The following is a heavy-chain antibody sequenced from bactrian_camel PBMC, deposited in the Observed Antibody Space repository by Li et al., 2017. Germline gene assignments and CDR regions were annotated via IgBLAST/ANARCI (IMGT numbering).Heavy chain of an antibody. V-gene: IGHV3-2*01. D-gene: IGHD2*01. J-gene: IGHJ4*01. CDR2: SQSASGNT. Sequence: HVQLVESGGGLVQPGGSLRLSRAASGFTYYMSWVRQAPGKGLEWVSSSQSASGNTYIAASVKGRFTISRDNAKNTVYLQMTSLNSEDTALYCCAKVRQASGTYSFEGWGQGTQVTVS. CDR1: GFTYY. CDR3: AKVRQASGTYSFEG.